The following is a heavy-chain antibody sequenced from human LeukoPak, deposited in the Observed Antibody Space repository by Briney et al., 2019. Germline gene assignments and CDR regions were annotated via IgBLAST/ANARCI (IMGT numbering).Heavy chain of an antibody. J-gene: IGHJ4*02. CDR3: ARDAGSNFDY. CDR2: IYHSGST. V-gene: IGHV4-4*02. CDR1: GGSISSSNW. Sequence: PSETLSPTRAGSGGSISSSNWWGWVRPPPGKGLEWIGEIYHSGSTNYNPSLKSRVTISVDKSKNQFSLKLSSVTAADTAVYYCARDAGSNFDYWGQGTLVTVSS.